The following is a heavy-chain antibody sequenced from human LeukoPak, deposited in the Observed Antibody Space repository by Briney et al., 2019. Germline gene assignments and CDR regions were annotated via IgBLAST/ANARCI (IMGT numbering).Heavy chain of an antibody. Sequence: KPSETLSLTCTVSGGSISSYYWSWIRQPPGKGLGGIGYIYYSGSTKYNPSLKSRVSISVDTSKNQFSLKLSSVTAADTAVYYCARGAGAGYNLQPFDYWGQGTLVTVSS. CDR3: ARGAGAGYNLQPFDY. J-gene: IGHJ4*02. D-gene: IGHD5-24*01. CDR1: GGSISSYY. V-gene: IGHV4-59*08. CDR2: IYYSGST.